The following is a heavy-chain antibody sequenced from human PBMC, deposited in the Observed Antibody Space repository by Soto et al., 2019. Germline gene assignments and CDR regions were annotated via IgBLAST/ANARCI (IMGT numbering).Heavy chain of an antibody. CDR1: GFTFSSYA. V-gene: IGHV3-23*01. CDR3: AKDQVVVVAVGLEYYYYGMDV. Sequence: GGSLRLSCAASGFTFSSYAMSWVRQAPGKGLEWVSAISGSGGSTYYADSVKGRFTISRDNSKNTLYLQMNSLRAEDKAVYYCAKDQVVVVAVGLEYYYYGMDVWGQGTTVTVSS. J-gene: IGHJ6*02. CDR2: ISGSGGST. D-gene: IGHD2-15*01.